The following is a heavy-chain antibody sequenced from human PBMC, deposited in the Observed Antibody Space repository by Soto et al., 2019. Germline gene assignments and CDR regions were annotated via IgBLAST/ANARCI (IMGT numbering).Heavy chain of an antibody. CDR1: GGSISSGDYY. Sequence: QAQLQESGPGLVKPSQTLSLTCTVSGGSISSGDYYWSWIRQPPGKGLEWIGYIYYSGSTYYNPSLKSRVTISVDTSKNQFSLKLSSVTAADTAVYYCARSQDYYDSSGYYYGHYFDYWGQGTLVTVSS. CDR2: IYYSGST. V-gene: IGHV4-30-4*01. CDR3: ARSQDYYDSSGYYYGHYFDY. J-gene: IGHJ4*02. D-gene: IGHD3-22*01.